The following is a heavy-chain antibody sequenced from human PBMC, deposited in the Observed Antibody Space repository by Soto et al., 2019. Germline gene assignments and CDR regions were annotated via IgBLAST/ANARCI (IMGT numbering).Heavy chain of an antibody. V-gene: IGHV4-61*01. CDR1: GGSVSSGSYY. CDR3: ARDNPHIVVVTAIRADAFDI. Sequence: SETLSLTCTVSGGSVSSGSYYWSWIRQPPGEGLEWIGYIYYSGSTNYNPSLKSRVTISVDTSKNQFSLKPSSVTAADTAVYYCARDNPHIVVVTAIRADAFDIWGQGTMVTVS. D-gene: IGHD2-21*02. CDR2: IYYSGST. J-gene: IGHJ3*02.